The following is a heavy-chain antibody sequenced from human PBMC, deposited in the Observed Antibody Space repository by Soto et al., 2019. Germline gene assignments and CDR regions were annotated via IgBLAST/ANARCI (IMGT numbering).Heavy chain of an antibody. CDR3: ARVLYCSSTSCYFEMDDAFDI. D-gene: IGHD2-2*01. CDR1: GYTFTSYD. Sequence: WASVKVSCKASGYTFTSYDINWVRQATGQGLEWTGWMNPNSGNTGYAQKFQGRVTMTRNTSISTAYMELSSLRSEDTAVYYCARVLYCSSTSCYFEMDDAFDIWGQGTMVTVSS. J-gene: IGHJ3*02. V-gene: IGHV1-8*01. CDR2: MNPNSGNT.